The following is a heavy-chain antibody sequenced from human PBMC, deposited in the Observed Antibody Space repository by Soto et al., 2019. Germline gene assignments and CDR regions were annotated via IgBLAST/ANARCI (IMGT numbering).Heavy chain of an antibody. Sequence: EVQLVESGGGLVQPGGSLRVSCAASGFTLSRYGMNWVRQAPGKGLEWLSYIDSSGATIYYADSVKGRFIISRDNAKNSLYLQMNSLRDEDTAVYYCARGGVATIFGDSWGQGTLVTVSS. J-gene: IGHJ4*02. V-gene: IGHV3-48*02. CDR3: ARGGVATIFGDS. CDR2: IDSSGATI. D-gene: IGHD5-12*01. CDR1: GFTLSRYG.